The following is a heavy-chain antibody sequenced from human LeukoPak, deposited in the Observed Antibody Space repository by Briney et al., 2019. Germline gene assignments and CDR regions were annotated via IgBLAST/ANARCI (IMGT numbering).Heavy chain of an antibody. CDR3: ARGPLLDYDGGGYYYFDY. Sequence: SETLSLTCAVYGGFFSAYYWSWIRQSPGKGLEWVGEINHGGRSNYNPSLKSRVTISVDTSKNQFSLTLSSVTAADTAVYYCARGPLLDYDGGGYYYFDYWGQGTLVTVSS. CDR2: INHGGRS. J-gene: IGHJ4*02. V-gene: IGHV4-34*01. CDR1: GGFFSAYY. D-gene: IGHD3-22*01.